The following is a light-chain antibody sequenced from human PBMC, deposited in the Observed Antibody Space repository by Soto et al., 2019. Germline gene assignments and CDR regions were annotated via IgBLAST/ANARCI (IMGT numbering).Light chain of an antibody. V-gene: IGKV3-20*01. Sequence: EIVLTQSPGTLSLSPGEGATLSCRASQSVTNNFLAWYQQKPGQAPRLLIYAASTRAAGVPDRFSGSGSGTEFTLTITSLEPEDFAVYYCQQYCRSPLLYTFGQGTKLGVK. CDR1: QSVTNNF. CDR2: AAS. J-gene: IGKJ2*01. CDR3: QQYCRSPLLYT.